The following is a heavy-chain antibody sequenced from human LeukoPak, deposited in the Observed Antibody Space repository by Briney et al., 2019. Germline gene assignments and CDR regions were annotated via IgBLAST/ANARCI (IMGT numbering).Heavy chain of an antibody. CDR3: ARVVFGSQLLPDS. D-gene: IGHD1-26*01. Sequence: ASMKVSCKASGYIFTGYYIHWVRQAPGQGLEWMGWINPNSGDTIYAQNFQGRVTMTRDTSISTAYMELSSLRSDDTAMYYCARVVFGSQLLPDSWGQGTLVTVSS. V-gene: IGHV1-2*02. J-gene: IGHJ5*01. CDR2: INPNSGDT. CDR1: GYIFTGYY.